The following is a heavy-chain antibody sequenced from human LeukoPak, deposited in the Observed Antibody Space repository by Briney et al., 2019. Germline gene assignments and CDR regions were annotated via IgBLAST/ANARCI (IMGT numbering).Heavy chain of an antibody. CDR1: GGSISSGSYY. CDR3: ARTPLYYYDSTNWYFDL. V-gene: IGHV4-61*02. J-gene: IGHJ2*01. CDR2: IYTSGST. D-gene: IGHD3-22*01. Sequence: PSQTLSLTCTVSGGSISSGSYYWSWIRQPAGKGLEWIGRIYTSGSTNYNPSLKSRVTISVDTSKNQFSLKLSSVTAADTAVYYCARTPLYYYDSTNWYFDLWGRGTLVTVSS.